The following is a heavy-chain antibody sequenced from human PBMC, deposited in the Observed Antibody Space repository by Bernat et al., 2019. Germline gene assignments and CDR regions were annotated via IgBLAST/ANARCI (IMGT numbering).Heavy chain of an antibody. CDR2: INAGNGNT. Sequence: QVQLVQSGAEVKKPGASVKVSCKASGYTFTSYAMHWVRQAPGQRLEWMGWINAGNGNTKYSQKFQGRVTITRDTSASTAYMELSSLRSEDTAVYYCARDRVGATIGNWLDPWGQGTLVTVSS. D-gene: IGHD1-26*01. CDR1: GYTFTSYA. CDR3: ARDRVGATIGNWLDP. J-gene: IGHJ5*02. V-gene: IGHV1-3*01.